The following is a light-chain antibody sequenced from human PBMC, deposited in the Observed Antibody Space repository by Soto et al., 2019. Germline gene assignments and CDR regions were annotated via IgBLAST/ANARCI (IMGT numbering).Light chain of an antibody. CDR1: QGISNW. CDR2: AAS. V-gene: IGKV1-12*01. CDR3: QQANSFPLT. Sequence: DIQMTQSPSFVSASVGDRVTITCRSSQGISNWLAWYQQKPGKAPNLLIYAASSLQRGVPSRFSGSGSGTDFSLTISSLQPEESATYFCQQANSFPLTFGGGTKVEIK. J-gene: IGKJ4*01.